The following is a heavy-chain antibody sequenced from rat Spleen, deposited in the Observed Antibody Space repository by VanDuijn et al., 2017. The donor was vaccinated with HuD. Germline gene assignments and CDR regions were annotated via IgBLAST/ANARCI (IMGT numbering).Heavy chain of an antibody. CDR1: GFTFSNYG. V-gene: IGHV5-27*01. CDR3: TTGITTGYYFDY. CDR2: ITNSGGST. Sequence: EVQLVESGGGLVQPGRSLKLSCAASGFTFSNYGMAWVRQAPTKGLEWVASITNSGGSTYYRDSVKGRFTISRDNAKSTLYLQMDSLRSEDTATYYCTTGITTGYYFDYWGQGVMVTVSS. D-gene: IGHD1-10*01. J-gene: IGHJ2*01.